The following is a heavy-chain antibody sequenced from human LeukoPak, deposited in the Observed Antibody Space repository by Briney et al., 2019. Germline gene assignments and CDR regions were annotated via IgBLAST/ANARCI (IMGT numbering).Heavy chain of an antibody. D-gene: IGHD2-15*01. CDR2: ISAYNGNT. V-gene: IGHV1-18*01. CDR1: GYNFTNYG. CDR3: ARGLSGPYYYYYMDV. J-gene: IGHJ6*03. Sequence: ASVKVSCKASGYNFTNYGLSWVRQAPGQGLEWMGWISAYNGNTNYAQKIQGRVTMTTDTSTSTAYMELRSLRSDDTAVYYCARGLSGPYYYYYMDVWGKGTTVTVSS.